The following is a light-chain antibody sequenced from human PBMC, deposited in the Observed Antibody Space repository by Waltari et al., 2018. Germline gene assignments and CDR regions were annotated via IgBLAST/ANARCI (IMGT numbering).Light chain of an antibody. CDR3: HQYGTSPFT. J-gene: IGKJ4*01. CDR2: GAS. V-gene: IGKV3-20*01. Sequence: VVLTQSPDTLSLSPGESAALSCRASQIVSSTNLAWYQQKPGQAPSLLIYGASFRATGVPDRFSGSGSGTDFTLTISRLEAEDFALYYCHQYGTSPFTFGRGTKLQIK. CDR1: QIVSSTN.